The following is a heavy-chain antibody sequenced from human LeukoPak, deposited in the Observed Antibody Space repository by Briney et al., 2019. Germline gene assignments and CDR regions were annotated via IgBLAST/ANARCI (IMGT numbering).Heavy chain of an antibody. D-gene: IGHD6-13*01. CDR3: ARRRIAAAGTDY. V-gene: IGHV4-59*05. CDR2: IYYSGST. CDR1: GGSISSYY. J-gene: IGHJ4*02. Sequence: SETLSLTCTVSGGSISSYYWSWIRQPPGKGLEWVGSIYYSGSTYYNPSLKSRVTISVDTSKNQFSLMLSSVTAADTAVYYCARRRIAAAGTDYWGQGTLVTVSS.